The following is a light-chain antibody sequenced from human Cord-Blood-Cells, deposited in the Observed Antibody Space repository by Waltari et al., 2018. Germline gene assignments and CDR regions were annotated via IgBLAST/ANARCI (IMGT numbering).Light chain of an antibody. Sequence: QSVLTQPPSVSGAPGQRVTISCTGSSSNIGAGYDVHWYQQLPGTAPKLLIYGNSNRPSGVPARFYGSKSGTASSLAITGLQAEDEADYYCQSYDSSLSGSVFGGGTKLTVL. CDR2: GNS. V-gene: IGLV1-40*01. CDR1: SSNIGAGYD. CDR3: QSYDSSLSGSV. J-gene: IGLJ3*02.